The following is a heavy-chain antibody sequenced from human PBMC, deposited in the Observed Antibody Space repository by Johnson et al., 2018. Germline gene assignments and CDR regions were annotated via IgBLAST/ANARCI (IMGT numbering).Heavy chain of an antibody. V-gene: IGHV3-74*01. CDR3: AREFSGGMDV. D-gene: IGHD3-3*02. CDR2: INSDGRTT. CDR1: GFTIRNFW. Sequence: VQLQESGGGLVQPGGSLRLSCTASGFTIRNFWMHWVRQAPGKGLVWVSNINSDGRTTHYADTAKGRFTVSRDNAKNTLYLQMKSLRAEDTAVYYCAREFSGGMDVWGQGTTLTVSS. J-gene: IGHJ6*02.